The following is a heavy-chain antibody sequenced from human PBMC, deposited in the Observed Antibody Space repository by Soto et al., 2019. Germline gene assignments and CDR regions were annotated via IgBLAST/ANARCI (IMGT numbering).Heavy chain of an antibody. V-gene: IGHV3-23*01. J-gene: IGHJ4*02. D-gene: IGHD3-10*01. CDR3: AKDPGYYYGSGRNPLFDY. Sequence: GGSLRLSCAASGFTFSSYAMSWVRQAPGKGLEWVSAISGSGGSTYYADSVKGRFTISRDNSKNTLYLQMNSLRAEDTAVYYCAKDPGYYYGSGRNPLFDYWGQGTLVTVSS. CDR1: GFTFSSYA. CDR2: ISGSGGST.